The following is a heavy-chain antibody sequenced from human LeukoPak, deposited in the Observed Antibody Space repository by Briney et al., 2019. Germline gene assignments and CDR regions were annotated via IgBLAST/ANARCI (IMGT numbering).Heavy chain of an antibody. V-gene: IGHV4-38-2*02. CDR2: IYHSGTT. Sequence: PSETLSLTCTVSGYSISSAYYWGWIRQPPGKGLEWIGSIYHSGTTYYNPSLKSGVTISGDTSKNQFSLKLTSVTAADTAMYYCAREEGIAAAGALEYWGQGILVTVSS. CDR1: GYSISSAYY. D-gene: IGHD6-13*01. CDR3: AREEGIAAAGALEY. J-gene: IGHJ4*02.